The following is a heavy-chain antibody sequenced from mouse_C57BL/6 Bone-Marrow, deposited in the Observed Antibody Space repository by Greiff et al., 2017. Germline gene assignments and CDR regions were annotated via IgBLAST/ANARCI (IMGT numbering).Heavy chain of an antibody. V-gene: IGHV5-6*01. D-gene: IGHD1-1*01. CDR1: GFTFSSYG. CDR2: ISSGGSYT. J-gene: IGHJ2*01. CDR3: ARQRSFFDY. Sequence: EVKLVESGGDLVKPGGSLKLSCAASGFTFSSYGMSWVRQPPDKRLEWVATISSGGSYTYSPDSVKGRFTLSRDNATNTLYLQMSSLEAEDTAMYYCARQRSFFDYWGQGTTLTVSS.